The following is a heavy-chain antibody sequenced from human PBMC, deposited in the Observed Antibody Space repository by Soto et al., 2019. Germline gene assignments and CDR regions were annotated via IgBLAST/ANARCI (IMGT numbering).Heavy chain of an antibody. Sequence: QVQLVQSGAEMKKPGSSVKVSCKASGGTFSRYAINWLRQAPGQGLEWMGGIIPFFGTSNYAQKFQGRVTITADESTSTAYMDLSSLRSEDTAVYYCARDRHISSPRGYYGMDVWGQGTTVTVSS. CDR3: ARDRHISSPRGYYGMDV. CDR1: GGTFSRYA. D-gene: IGHD2-15*01. J-gene: IGHJ6*02. V-gene: IGHV1-69*12. CDR2: IIPFFGTS.